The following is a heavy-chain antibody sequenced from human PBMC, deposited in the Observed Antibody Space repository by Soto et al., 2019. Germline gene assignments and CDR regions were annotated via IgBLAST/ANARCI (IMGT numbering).Heavy chain of an antibody. CDR3: ASSYSNYALIDYYYYGMDV. CDR2: INAGNGNT. CDR1: GYTFTSYG. Sequence: ASVKVSCKASGYTFTSYGISWVRQAPGQRLEWMGWINAGNGNTKYSQKFQDRVTITRDTSASTAYMELSSLRSEDTAVYYCASSYSNYALIDYYYYGMDVWGQGTTVTVSS. J-gene: IGHJ6*02. V-gene: IGHV1-3*01. D-gene: IGHD4-4*01.